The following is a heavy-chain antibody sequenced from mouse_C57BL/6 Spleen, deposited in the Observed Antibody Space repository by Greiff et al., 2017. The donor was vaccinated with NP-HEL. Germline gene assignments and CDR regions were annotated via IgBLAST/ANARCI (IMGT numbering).Heavy chain of an antibody. CDR3: ARHYYGNYYAMDY. J-gene: IGHJ4*01. CDR1: GFSLTSYG. CDR2: IWSDGST. Sequence: VMLVESGPGLVAPSQSLSITCTVSGFSLTSYGVHWVRQPPGKGLEWLVVIWSDGSTTYNSALKSRLSISKDNSKSQVFLKMNSLQTDDTAMYYCARHYYGNYYAMDYWGQGTSVTVAS. V-gene: IGHV2-6-1*01. D-gene: IGHD2-1*01.